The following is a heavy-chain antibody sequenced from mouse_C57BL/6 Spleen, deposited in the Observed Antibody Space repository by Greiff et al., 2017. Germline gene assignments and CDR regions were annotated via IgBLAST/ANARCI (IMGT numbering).Heavy chain of an antibody. CDR1: GYTFTSYW. D-gene: IGHD2-1*01. CDR2: INPSSGYT. V-gene: IGHV1-7*01. CDR3: AIYYGNYYFDY. J-gene: IGHJ2*01. Sequence: VQLQQSGAELAKPGASVKLSCKASGYTFTSYWMHWVKQRPGQGLEWIGYINPSSGYTKYNQKFKDKATLTADQSSSTAYMQLSSLTYEDSAVYYCAIYYGNYYFDYWGQGTTLTVSS.